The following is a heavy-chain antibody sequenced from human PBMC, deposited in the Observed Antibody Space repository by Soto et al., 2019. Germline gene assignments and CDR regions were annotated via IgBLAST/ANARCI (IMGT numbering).Heavy chain of an antibody. CDR2: INSDGSST. CDR3: AGVVVEWCDAFDI. D-gene: IGHD2-15*01. Sequence: PGRSLRLSCAASGFTFSSYWMHWVRQAPGKGLVWVSRINSDGSSTSYADSVKGRFTISRDNAKNTLYLQMNSLRAEDTAVYYCAGVVVEWCDAFDIWGQGTMVTV. J-gene: IGHJ3*02. CDR1: GFTFSSYW. V-gene: IGHV3-74*01.